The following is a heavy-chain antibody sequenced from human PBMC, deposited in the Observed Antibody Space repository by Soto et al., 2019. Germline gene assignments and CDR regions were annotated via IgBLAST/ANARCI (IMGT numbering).Heavy chain of an antibody. Sequence: PWESLKISWNGSGYTSTSYWNGWVRQMPGKGLEWMGFNNPGDSGTRYGPSFQGRVTISCDKCMSTAYLQWSSLKASDTAMYYCARQLEGAKPPWDWGQGTLVTVSS. CDR3: ARQLEGAKPPWD. J-gene: IGHJ4*02. D-gene: IGHD3-16*01. CDR2: NNPGDSGT. V-gene: IGHV5-51*01. CDR1: GYTSTSYW.